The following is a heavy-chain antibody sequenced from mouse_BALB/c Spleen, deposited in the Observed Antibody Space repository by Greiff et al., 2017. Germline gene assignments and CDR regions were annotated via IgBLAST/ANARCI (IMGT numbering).Heavy chain of an antibody. Sequence: EVMLVESGGGLVQPGGSRKLSCAASGFTFSSFGMHWVRQAPEKGLEWVAYISSGSSTIYYADTVKGRFTISRDNPKNTLFLQMTSLRSEDTAMYYCARGGNSYYFDYWGQGTTLTVSS. CDR1: GFTFSSFG. J-gene: IGHJ2*01. V-gene: IGHV5-17*02. CDR2: ISSGSSTI. D-gene: IGHD2-1*01. CDR3: ARGGNSYYFDY.